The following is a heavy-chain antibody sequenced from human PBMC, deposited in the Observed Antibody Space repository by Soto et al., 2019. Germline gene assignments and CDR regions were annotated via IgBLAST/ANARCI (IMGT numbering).Heavy chain of an antibody. D-gene: IGHD2-8*01. CDR1: GDVFRSYG. CDR2: IIPISGTT. CDR3: ARVRCFNGLCHTADYGMDV. V-gene: IGHV1-69*01. J-gene: IGHJ6*02. Sequence: KVSCKASGDVFRSYGINWVRQAPGQGLEWMGGIIPISGTTNYAQKFQGRVAITADESTDTVYMELSRLRSEDTAVYFCARVRCFNGLCHTADYGMDVWGQGTTVTVSS.